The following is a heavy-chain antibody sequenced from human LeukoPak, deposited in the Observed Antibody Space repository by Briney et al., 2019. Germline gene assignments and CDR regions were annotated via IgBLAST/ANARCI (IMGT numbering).Heavy chain of an antibody. J-gene: IGHJ5*02. CDR1: GGSISSRTYY. CDR2: FFYSGST. D-gene: IGHD3-10*01. V-gene: IGHV4-39*01. Sequence: SETLSLTCTVSGGSISSRTYYWGWIRQPPGKGVEWSGSFFYSGSTYSNPSLKSRVTFSVDTSKNQFSLKLDSVTAADTAVYYCARSSEDFYGSGKFDPWGQGTLVTVSS. CDR3: ARSSEDFYGSGKFDP.